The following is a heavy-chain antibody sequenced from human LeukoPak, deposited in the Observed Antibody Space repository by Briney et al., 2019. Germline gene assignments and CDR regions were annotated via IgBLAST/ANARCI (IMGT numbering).Heavy chain of an antibody. CDR1: GFTFSSYE. CDR2: ISSSGSTI. D-gene: IGHD1-26*01. J-gene: IGHJ3*02. Sequence: QSGGSLRLSCAASGFTFSSYEMNWVRQAPGKGLEWVSYISSSGSTIYYADSVKGRFTISRDNAKNTLYLQMNSLRAEDTAVYYRASSTYSGSHWDAFDIWGQGTMVTVSS. CDR3: ASSTYSGSHWDAFDI. V-gene: IGHV3-48*03.